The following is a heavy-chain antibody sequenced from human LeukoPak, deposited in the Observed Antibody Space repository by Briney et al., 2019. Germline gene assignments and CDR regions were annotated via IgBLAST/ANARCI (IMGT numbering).Heavy chain of an antibody. CDR2: ISGGGTTT. V-gene: IGHV3-23*01. Sequence: PGGSLRLSCAASGFSFSTYAMSWVRQAPGKGLEWVSTISGGGTTTDYADSVKGRFTISRDNSKNTLYLQMNSLRAEDTAVYYCAKVGNSYYYYGMDVWGQGTTVTVSS. CDR1: GFSFSTYA. D-gene: IGHD4-23*01. J-gene: IGHJ6*02. CDR3: AKVGNSYYYYGMDV.